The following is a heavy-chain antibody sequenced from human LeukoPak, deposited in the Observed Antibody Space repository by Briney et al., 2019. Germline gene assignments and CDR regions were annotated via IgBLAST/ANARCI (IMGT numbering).Heavy chain of an antibody. CDR1: GYTFTSYG. J-gene: IGHJ4*02. D-gene: IGHD3-10*01. V-gene: IGHV1-18*01. CDR3: ATHLLSYGSGSFDY. CDR2: ISAYNGNT. Sequence: GASVKVSCKASGYTFTSYGISWVRQAPGQGLEWMGWISAYNGNTNYAQKLQGRVTMTTDTSTSTAYMELRSLRSDDTAVYYCATHLLSYGSGSFDYWGQGTLVTVSS.